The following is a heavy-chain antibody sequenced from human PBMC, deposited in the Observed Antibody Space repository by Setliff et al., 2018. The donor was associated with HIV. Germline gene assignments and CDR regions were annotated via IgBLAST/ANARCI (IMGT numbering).Heavy chain of an antibody. CDR2: ISPYNGDT. CDR1: GYTFNTYG. Sequence: ASVKVSCKDSGYTFNTYGISWVRQAPGQGLEWMGWISPYNGDTRYAQSLQGRVTLTTDTSTNTAYMEMRTLRSDDTAVYYCVRGVTRDSSGYYRDEYFQHWGQGTLVTVSS. CDR3: VRGVTRDSSGYYRDEYFQH. J-gene: IGHJ1*01. V-gene: IGHV1-18*01. D-gene: IGHD3-22*01.